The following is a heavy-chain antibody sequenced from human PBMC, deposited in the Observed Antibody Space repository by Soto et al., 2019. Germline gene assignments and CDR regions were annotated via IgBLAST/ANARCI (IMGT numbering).Heavy chain of an antibody. Sequence: LRLSCAASGFTFSSHWMHWVRQAPGKGLVWVSRINTDERSTSYADSVKGRFTISRDNAKNTPYLQMNSLRAEDTAVYYCARDTGGLDYWGQGTLVTVSS. D-gene: IGHD3-16*01. V-gene: IGHV3-74*01. CDR1: GFTFSSHW. J-gene: IGHJ4*02. CDR2: INTDERST. CDR3: ARDTGGLDY.